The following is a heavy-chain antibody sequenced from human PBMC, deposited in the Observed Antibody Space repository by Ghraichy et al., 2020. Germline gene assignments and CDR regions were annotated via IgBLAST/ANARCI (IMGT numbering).Heavy chain of an antibody. CDR3: AKDTVRYFDWLSIDY. Sequence: GGSLRLSCAASGFTFSSYAMSWVRQAPGKGLEWVSAISGSGGSTYYADSVKGRFTISRDNSKNTLYLQMNSLRAEDTAVYYCAKDTVRYFDWLSIDYWGQGTLVTVSS. V-gene: IGHV3-23*01. J-gene: IGHJ4*02. D-gene: IGHD3-9*01. CDR1: GFTFSSYA. CDR2: ISGSGGST.